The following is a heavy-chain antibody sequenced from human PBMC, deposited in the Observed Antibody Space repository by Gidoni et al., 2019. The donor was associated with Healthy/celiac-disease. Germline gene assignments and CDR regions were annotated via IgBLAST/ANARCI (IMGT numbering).Heavy chain of an antibody. V-gene: IGHV4-34*01. CDR3: ARTRHSSWYYYTNPFDY. Sequence: QVQLQQWGAGLLKPSETLSLTCAVYGGSFSGYYWSWIRQPPGKGLEWIGEINHSGSTNYNPSLKSRVTISVDTSKNQFSLKLSSVTAADTAVYYCARTRHSSWYYYTNPFDYWGQGTLVTVSS. J-gene: IGHJ4*02. CDR1: GGSFSGYY. CDR2: INHSGST. D-gene: IGHD6-13*01.